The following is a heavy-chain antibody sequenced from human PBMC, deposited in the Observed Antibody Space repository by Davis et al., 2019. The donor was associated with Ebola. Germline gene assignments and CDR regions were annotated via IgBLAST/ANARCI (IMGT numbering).Heavy chain of an antibody. CDR2: ISSRGDYT. Sequence: GGSLRLSCAASGFTFSDYYMSWIRQAPGKGLEWISYISSRGDYTNYADSVKGRFTISRDNSKNTLYLQMNSLRAEDTAVYYCAKDGWAYSYGTDYWGQGTLVTVSS. J-gene: IGHJ4*02. V-gene: IGHV3-11*06. CDR1: GFTFSDYY. D-gene: IGHD5-18*01. CDR3: AKDGWAYSYGTDY.